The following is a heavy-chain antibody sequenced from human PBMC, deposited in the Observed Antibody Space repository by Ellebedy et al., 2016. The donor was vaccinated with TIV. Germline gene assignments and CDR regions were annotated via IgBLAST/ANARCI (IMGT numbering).Heavy chain of an antibody. CDR1: GGSISSGAFY. Sequence: MPSETLSLTCTVSGGSISSGAFYWTWIRQQPGKGLEWIGNIYYSGSTYYRPSLKTRVTISLDTSNHQFSLRLNSVTAADTAVYYCARDEGGSGSLSYWGQGSLVTVSS. CDR3: ARDEGGSGSLSY. J-gene: IGHJ4*02. V-gene: IGHV4-31*03. D-gene: IGHD3-10*01. CDR2: IYYSGST.